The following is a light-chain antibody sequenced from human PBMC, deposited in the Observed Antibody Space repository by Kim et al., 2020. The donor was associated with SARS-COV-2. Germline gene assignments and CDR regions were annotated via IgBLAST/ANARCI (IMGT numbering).Light chain of an antibody. CDR1: QSVSSI. J-gene: IGKJ1*01. CDR2: VAS. Sequence: VAPGESATFSGRASQSVSSILAWYQQNPGQAPRLLIYVASTRATGIPARFSGSGSGTEFTLTITSLQSEDFAVYSCQQYNTWPGTFGQGTKVDIK. CDR3: QQYNTWPGT. V-gene: IGKV3-15*01.